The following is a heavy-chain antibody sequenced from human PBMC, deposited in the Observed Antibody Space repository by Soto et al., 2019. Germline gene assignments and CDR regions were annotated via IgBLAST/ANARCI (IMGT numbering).Heavy chain of an antibody. CDR1: GFTFSSYA. CDR3: AKTPITFGGVSEYYFDY. V-gene: IGHV3-23*01. J-gene: IGHJ4*02. Sequence: GGSLRLSCAASGFTFSSYAMSWVRQAPGKGLEWVSAISGSGGSTYYADSVKGRFTISRDNSKNTLYLQMNSLRAEDTAVYYCAKTPITFGGVSEYYFDYWGQGTLVTVSS. CDR2: ISGSGGST. D-gene: IGHD3-16*01.